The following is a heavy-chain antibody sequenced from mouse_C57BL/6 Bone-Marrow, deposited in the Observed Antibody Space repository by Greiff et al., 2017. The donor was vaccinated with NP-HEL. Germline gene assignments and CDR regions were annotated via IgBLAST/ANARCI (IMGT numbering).Heavy chain of an antibody. D-gene: IGHD2-12*01. J-gene: IGHJ2*01. CDR1: GYTFTSYG. CDR2: IYPRSGNT. V-gene: IGHV1-81*01. CDR3: ARGGGMLPYFDY. Sequence: QVQLQQSGAELARPGASVKLSCKASGYTFTSYGISWVKQRTGQGLEWIGEIYPRSGNTYYNEKFKGKATLTADKSSSTAYMELRSLTSEDSAVYFWARGGGMLPYFDYWGQGTTLTVSS.